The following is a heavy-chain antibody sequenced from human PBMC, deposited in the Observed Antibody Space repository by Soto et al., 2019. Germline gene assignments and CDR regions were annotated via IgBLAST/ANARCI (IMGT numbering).Heavy chain of an antibody. Sequence: ASVKVSCKVSGYTLTELSMHWVRQAPGKGLEWMGGFDPEDGETIYAQKFQGRVTMTEDTSTDTAYMELSSLGSEDTAVYYCATSQSTYGDPDYWGQGTLVTVSS. CDR1: GYTLTELS. D-gene: IGHD4-17*01. CDR2: FDPEDGET. J-gene: IGHJ4*02. CDR3: ATSQSTYGDPDY. V-gene: IGHV1-24*01.